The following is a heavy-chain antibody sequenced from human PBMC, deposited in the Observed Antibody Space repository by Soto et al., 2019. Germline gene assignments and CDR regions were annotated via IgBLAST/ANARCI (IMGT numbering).Heavy chain of an antibody. Sequence: GGSLRLSCAASGFTFSSYWMHWVRQAPGKGLVWVSRINSDGSSTSYADSVKGRFTISRDNAKNTLYLQMNSLRAEDTAVYYCARDCSSTSCYLYSSPERKYGAAATDYWGQGTLVTVSS. J-gene: IGHJ4*02. CDR1: GFTFSSYW. CDR2: INSDGSST. CDR3: ARDCSSTSCYLYSSPERKYGAAATDY. V-gene: IGHV3-74*01. D-gene: IGHD2-2*01.